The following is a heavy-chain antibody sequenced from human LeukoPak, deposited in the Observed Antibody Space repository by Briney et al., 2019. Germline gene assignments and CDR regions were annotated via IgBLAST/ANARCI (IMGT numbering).Heavy chain of an antibody. CDR3: ATTYSSGWYNYYYYMDV. CDR1: GGSISSSSYY. J-gene: IGHJ6*03. Sequence: SSETLSLTCTVSGGSISSSSYYWGWIRQPPGKGLEWIGSIYYSGSTYYNPSLKSRVTISVDTSKNQFSLKLSSVTAADTAVYYCATTYSSGWYNYYYYMDVWGKGTTVTVSS. CDR2: IYYSGST. D-gene: IGHD6-19*01. V-gene: IGHV4-39*01.